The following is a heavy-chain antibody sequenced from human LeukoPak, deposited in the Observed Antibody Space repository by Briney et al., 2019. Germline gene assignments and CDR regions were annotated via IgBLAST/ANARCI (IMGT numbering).Heavy chain of an antibody. J-gene: IGHJ4*02. CDR1: GFTFSSYA. CDR2: ISGSGGST. V-gene: IGHV3-23*01. D-gene: IGHD1-26*01. CDR3: AKDGSGSYYFDY. Sequence: GGSLRLSCAASGFTFSSYAMSWVRQAPGKGLEWVSAISGSGGSTYYADSVKGRFTISRDNSKNTLYLQMNSLRVEDTAVYYCAKDGSGSYYFDYWGQGTLVTVSS.